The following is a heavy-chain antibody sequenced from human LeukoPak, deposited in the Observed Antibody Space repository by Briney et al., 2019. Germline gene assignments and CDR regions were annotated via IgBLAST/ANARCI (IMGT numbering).Heavy chain of an antibody. CDR3: MKDVGGAMADY. CDR1: GITFSNYA. Sequence: GGSLRLSCAASGITFSNYAISWVRQAPGKGLEWVSTISGDGENTHYADSVKGRFTISRDNSKNTLYLQMNSLRAEDTALYYCMKDVGGAMADYWGQGTLVTVSS. CDR2: ISGDGENT. D-gene: IGHD3-16*01. V-gene: IGHV3-23*01. J-gene: IGHJ4*02.